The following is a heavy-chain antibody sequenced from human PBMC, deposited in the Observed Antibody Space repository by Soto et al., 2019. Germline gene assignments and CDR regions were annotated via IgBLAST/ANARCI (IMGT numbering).Heavy chain of an antibody. V-gene: IGHV1-46*01. D-gene: IGHD3-16*01. CDR3: AWGGHYYYYGMDV. Sequence: QVQLVQSGAEVKKPGASVKVSCKASGYTFTSYYMHWVRQAPGQGLEWMGIINPSSGSTSYAQKFQVRATLARDTSTSTVSLELSSLRSEDTAVYYCAWGGHYYYYGMDVWGQGTTVTVSS. CDR1: GYTFTSYY. J-gene: IGHJ6*02. CDR2: INPSSGST.